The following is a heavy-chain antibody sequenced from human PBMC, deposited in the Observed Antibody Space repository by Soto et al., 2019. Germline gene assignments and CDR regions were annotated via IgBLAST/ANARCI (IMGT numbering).Heavy chain of an antibody. D-gene: IGHD6-19*01. CDR1: GFTFSSYG. V-gene: IGHV3-30*18. CDR2: ISYDGSNK. J-gene: IGHJ6*02. CDR3: AKDMSVAGARDYYGMDV. Sequence: VGSLRLSCAASGFTFSSYGMHWVRQAPGKGLEWVAVISYDGSNKYYADSVKGRFTISRDNSKNTLYLQMNSLRAEDTAVYYCAKDMSVAGARDYYGMDVWGQGTTVTVSS.